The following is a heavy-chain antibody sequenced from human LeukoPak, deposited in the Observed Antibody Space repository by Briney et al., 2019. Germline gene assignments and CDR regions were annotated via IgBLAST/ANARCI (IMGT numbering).Heavy chain of an antibody. J-gene: IGHJ4*02. CDR2: IIPIFGTA. CDR1: GGTFSSYA. Sequence: SVKVSCKASGGTFSSYAISWVRQAPGQGLEWMGGIIPIFGTANYAQKFQGRVTVTADESTSTAYMELSSLRSEDTAVYYCARGAYSSGYYHTPPYYFDYWGQGTLVTVSS. D-gene: IGHD3-22*01. CDR3: ARGAYSSGYYHTPPYYFDY. V-gene: IGHV1-69*13.